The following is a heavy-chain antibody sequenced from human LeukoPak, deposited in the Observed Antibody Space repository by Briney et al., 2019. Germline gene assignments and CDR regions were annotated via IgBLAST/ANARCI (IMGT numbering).Heavy chain of an antibody. CDR2: INPNSGGT. Sequence: ASVKVSCKASGYTFTSYAMNWVRRAPGQGLEWMGWINPNSGGTNYAQKFQGRVTMTRDTSISTAYMELSRLRSDDTAVYYCAAGTTKIDYWGQGTLVTVSS. J-gene: IGHJ4*02. CDR3: AAGTTKIDY. D-gene: IGHD1-1*01. CDR1: GYTFTSYA. V-gene: IGHV1-2*02.